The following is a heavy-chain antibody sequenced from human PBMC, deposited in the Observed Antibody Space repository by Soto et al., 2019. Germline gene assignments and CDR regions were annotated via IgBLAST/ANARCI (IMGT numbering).Heavy chain of an antibody. J-gene: IGHJ5*01. V-gene: IGHV1-69*01. CDR3: VREGSRGWPTPLQWLDS. CDR2: IIPIFGTA. D-gene: IGHD6-19*01. Sequence: LEWMEGIIPIFGTANYAQKFQGRVTITADESTSTAYMELSSLRSEDTAVYFFVREGSRGWPTPLQWLDSWGHGTLVTV.